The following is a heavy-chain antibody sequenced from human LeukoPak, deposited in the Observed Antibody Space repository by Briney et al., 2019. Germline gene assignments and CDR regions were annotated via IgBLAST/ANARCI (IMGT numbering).Heavy chain of an antibody. CDR3: ARVPYYDFWSGYLPPGTYYYYGKDV. V-gene: IGHV1-46*01. CDR1: GYTFTSYY. J-gene: IGHJ6*02. CDR2: INPSGGST. Sequence: ASVKVSCKASGYTFTSYYMHWVRQAPGQGLEWTGIINPSGGSTSYAQKFQGRVTMTRDTSTSTVYMELSSLRSEDTAVYYCARVPYYDFWSGYLPPGTYYYYGKDVWGQGTTVTVSS. D-gene: IGHD3-3*01.